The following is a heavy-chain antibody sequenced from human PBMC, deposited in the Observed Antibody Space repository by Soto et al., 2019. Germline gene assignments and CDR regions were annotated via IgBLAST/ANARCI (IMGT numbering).Heavy chain of an antibody. Sequence: PGGSLRLSCVGSGFTFSDYNMNWVRQAPGKGLEWLSYIHPDSSAIYYADSVKGRFTISRDNGKKSLFLLINSLRAEDTAVYFCARDRDLYRDMFHADLWGQGTLVTVSS. D-gene: IGHD3-10*02. CDR3: ARDRDLYRDMFHADL. CDR1: GFTFSDYN. J-gene: IGHJ4*01. V-gene: IGHV3-48*01. CDR2: IHPDSSAI.